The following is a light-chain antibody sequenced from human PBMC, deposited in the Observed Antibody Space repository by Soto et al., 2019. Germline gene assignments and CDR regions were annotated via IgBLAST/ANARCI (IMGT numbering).Light chain of an antibody. Sequence: EIVLTQSPGTLSLSPGDIATLSCGASQSVSNNYLAWYQQKPGQAPRLLIYGASNRATGIPDRFSGSGSGTDFTLTISRLEPEDFAVYYCQQYGSSGTFGQGTKVDIK. J-gene: IGKJ1*01. CDR1: QSVSNNY. V-gene: IGKV3-20*01. CDR3: QQYGSSGT. CDR2: GAS.